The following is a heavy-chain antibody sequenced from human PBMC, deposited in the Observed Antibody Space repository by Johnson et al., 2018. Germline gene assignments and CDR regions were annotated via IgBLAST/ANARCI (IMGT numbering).Heavy chain of an antibody. CDR2: IYYSGST. J-gene: IGHJ6*03. CDR3: ARDSARRDYYYYYYMDV. D-gene: IGHD6-6*01. Sequence: QVQLQESGPGLVKHSETLSLTCTVSGGSISSSSYYWGWIRQPPGKGLEWLGSIYYSGSTYYTPSLKSRVTISVDTSKNQFSLKLSSVTAADTAVYYCARDSARRDYYYYYYMDVWGKGTTVTVSS. CDR1: GGSISSSSYY. V-gene: IGHV4-39*07.